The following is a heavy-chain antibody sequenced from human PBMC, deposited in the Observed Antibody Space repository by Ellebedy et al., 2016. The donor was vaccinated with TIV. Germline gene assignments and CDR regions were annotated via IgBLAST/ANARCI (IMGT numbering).Heavy chain of an antibody. J-gene: IGHJ6*02. D-gene: IGHD3-9*01. CDR1: GFTFTPYA. CDR2: ISYDGNNK. CDR3: AKEGYDIMTGEQFHGMDV. V-gene: IGHV3-30*18. Sequence: GGSLRLSCAASGFTFTPYAMNWVRQAPGKGLEWLAFISYDGNNKYIADSVKGRLTISRDNSMNALYLQMDSLRAEDTAVYYCAKEGYDIMTGEQFHGMDVWGQGTPVTVSS.